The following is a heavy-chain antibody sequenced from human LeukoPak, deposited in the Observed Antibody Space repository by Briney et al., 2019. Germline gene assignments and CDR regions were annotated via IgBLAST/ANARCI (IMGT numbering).Heavy chain of an antibody. CDR2: IGSKAFDYAT. V-gene: IGHV3-73*01. J-gene: IGHJ4*02. CDR1: GFTFSGCA. CDR3: TRDVIGIYGSGSPPNSY. Sequence: GGSLRLSCAASGFTFSGCAVHWVRQAPGKGLEWVGRIGSKAFDYATVYAASVEGRFTISRDDSKHTAFLQMNSLKTEDTAVYYCTRDVIGIYGSGSPPNSYWGQGTLVTVSS. D-gene: IGHD3-10*01.